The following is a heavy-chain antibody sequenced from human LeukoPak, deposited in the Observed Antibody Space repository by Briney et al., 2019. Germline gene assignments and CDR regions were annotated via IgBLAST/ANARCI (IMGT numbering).Heavy chain of an antibody. Sequence: SETLSLTCTGSGGSISSNSYYWGWIRQPPGKGLEWIGSIYYSGSTYYNPSLKSRVTISVDTSQNQFSLKLSSVTAADTAVYYCARHSRPLFDYWGQGTLVTVSS. CDR2: IYYSGST. V-gene: IGHV4-39*01. CDR3: ARHSRPLFDY. CDR1: GGSISSNSYY. J-gene: IGHJ4*02. D-gene: IGHD6-13*01.